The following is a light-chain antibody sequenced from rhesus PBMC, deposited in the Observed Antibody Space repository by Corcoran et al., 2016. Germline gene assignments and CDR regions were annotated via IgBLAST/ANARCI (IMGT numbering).Light chain of an antibody. J-gene: IGLJ1*01. V-gene: IGLV2-19*02. Sequence: QAAPTQSPSVSGSAGQSVTTSGTGTSSDVGYYNAVSWYQHLPGRAPKLLIYEVTKQPSGVSDRFSGSKSGNMSSLTISGLPAYDGAHYYCSSDATSGTYIFGVGTRLTVL. CDR1: SSDVGYYNA. CDR3: SSDATSGTYI. CDR2: EVT.